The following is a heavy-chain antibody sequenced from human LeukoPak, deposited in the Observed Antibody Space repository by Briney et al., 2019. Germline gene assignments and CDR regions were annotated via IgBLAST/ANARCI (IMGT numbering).Heavy chain of an antibody. CDR3: AADRSGSYLRFVY. CDR2: IVVGSGNT. V-gene: IGHV1-58*01. Sequence: ASVKVSCKASGFTFTLTVVQWVRQARGQRLEWIGWIVVGSGNTNYAQKFQERVTITRDMSTSTAYMELSSLRFEDTAVYYCAADRSGSYLRFVYWGQGTPVTVSS. D-gene: IGHD3-10*01. J-gene: IGHJ4*02. CDR1: GFTFTLTV.